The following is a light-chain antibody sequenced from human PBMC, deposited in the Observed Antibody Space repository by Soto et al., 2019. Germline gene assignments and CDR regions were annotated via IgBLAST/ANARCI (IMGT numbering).Light chain of an antibody. Sequence: SVLTQPASVSGSPGQSITISCTGTSSDVGGYNYVSWYQQDPGKAPKLMIYDVSNRPSGVSYRFSGSKSGNTASLTISGLQAEDEADYYCSSYISTSTPLVFGTGTKVTVL. CDR1: SSDVGGYNY. J-gene: IGLJ1*01. V-gene: IGLV2-14*01. CDR3: SSYISTSTPLV. CDR2: DVS.